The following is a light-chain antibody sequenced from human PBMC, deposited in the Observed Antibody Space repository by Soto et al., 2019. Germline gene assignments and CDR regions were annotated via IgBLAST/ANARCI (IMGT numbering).Light chain of an antibody. CDR1: SSNVGSNY. CDR3: AVWDDRLSGPHWE. J-gene: IGLJ3*02. CDR2: RDD. V-gene: IGLV1-47*01. Sequence: QSVLTQPSSASGTPGQRVTISCSGSSSNVGSNYVYWYQQLPGTAPKLLIYRDDQRPSGVPDRFSDSKSATSASLAISGLRSEDEADYFCAVWDDRLSGPHWEFGGGTKLTVL.